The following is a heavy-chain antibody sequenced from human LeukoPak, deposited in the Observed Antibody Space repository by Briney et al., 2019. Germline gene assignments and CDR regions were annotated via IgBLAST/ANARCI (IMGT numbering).Heavy chain of an antibody. CDR1: GGSISSSSYY. CDR2: IYYSGST. D-gene: IGHD5-12*01. CDR3: ARLTYGGYGDGY. V-gene: IGHV4-39*01. Sequence: PSETLSLTCTVSGGSISSSSYYWGWIRQPPGKGLEWIGSIYYSGSTYYNPSLKSRVTISVDTSKNRFSLKLSSVTAADTAVYYCARLTYGGYGDGYWGQGTLVTVSS. J-gene: IGHJ4*02.